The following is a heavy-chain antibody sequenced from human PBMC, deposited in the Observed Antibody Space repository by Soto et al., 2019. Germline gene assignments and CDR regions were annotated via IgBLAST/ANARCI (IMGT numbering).Heavy chain of an antibody. J-gene: IGHJ6*02. CDR1: GFTFSSYS. CDR3: AREVNHYYYYGMDV. D-gene: IGHD3-10*01. V-gene: IGHV3-21*01. CDR2: ISISSSYI. Sequence: GGSLRLSCAASGFTFSSYSINWVRQAPGKGLEWVSPISISSSYIYYADSVKGRFTISRDNAKNSLYLQMNSLRAEDTAVYYCAREVNHYYYYGMDVWGQGTTVTVS.